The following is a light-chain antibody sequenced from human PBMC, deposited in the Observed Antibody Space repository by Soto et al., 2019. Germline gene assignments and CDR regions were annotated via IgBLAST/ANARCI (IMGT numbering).Light chain of an antibody. CDR2: INKDGTH. Sequence: QPVLTQSPSASASLGASVKLTCTLSSAYSSYAIAWHQQQPEKGPRFLMRINKDGTHTKGGGIPDRFSGSSSGAERYLTISSLQSEDGADYYCQTWGTGVVFGGGTKVTVL. J-gene: IGLJ2*01. CDR3: QTWGTGVV. V-gene: IGLV4-69*01. CDR1: SAYSSYA.